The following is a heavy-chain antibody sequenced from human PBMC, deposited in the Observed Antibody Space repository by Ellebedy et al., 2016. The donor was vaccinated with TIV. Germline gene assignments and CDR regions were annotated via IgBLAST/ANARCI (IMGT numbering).Heavy chain of an antibody. CDR3: AKAAGVSPHYYGSGSPVY. CDR2: ISGSGGST. Sequence: GGSLRLXXAASGFTFSSYAMSFVRQAPGKGLEWVSAISGSGGSTYYADSVKGRFTISRDNSKNTLYLQMNSLRAEDTAVYYCAKAAGVSPHYYGSGSPVYWGQGTLVTVSS. J-gene: IGHJ4*02. CDR1: GFTFSSYA. D-gene: IGHD3-10*01. V-gene: IGHV3-23*01.